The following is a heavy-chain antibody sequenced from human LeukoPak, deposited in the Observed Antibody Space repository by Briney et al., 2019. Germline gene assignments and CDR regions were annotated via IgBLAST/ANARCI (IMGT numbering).Heavy chain of an antibody. CDR1: GGTFSNYA. D-gene: IGHD3-22*01. V-gene: IGHV1-69*06. CDR3: ARGWDYDSGGRPTAYIY. Sequence: SVKVSCKASGGTFSNYAINWVRQAPGQGLEWMGGIIPIFGTANYAQKFQGRVTITADKSTSTVYMELNSLKSEDTAVYYCARGWDYDSGGRPTAYIYWGQGTLVTVSS. CDR2: IIPIFGTA. J-gene: IGHJ4*02.